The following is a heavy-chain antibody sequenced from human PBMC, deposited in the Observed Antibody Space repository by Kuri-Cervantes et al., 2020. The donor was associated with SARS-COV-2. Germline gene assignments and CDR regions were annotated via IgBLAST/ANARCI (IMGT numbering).Heavy chain of an antibody. CDR3: ARDHCSSTSCYL. V-gene: IGHV3-21*01. CDR2: ISSSSSYI. J-gene: IGHJ3*01. D-gene: IGHD2-2*01. CDR1: GFAFSSYS. Sequence: GGSLRLSCAASGFAFSSYSMNWVRQAPGKGLEWVSSISSSSSYIYYADSVKGRFTISRDNAKNSLYLQMNSLRAEDTAVYYCARDHCSSTSCYLWGQGTRGTVS.